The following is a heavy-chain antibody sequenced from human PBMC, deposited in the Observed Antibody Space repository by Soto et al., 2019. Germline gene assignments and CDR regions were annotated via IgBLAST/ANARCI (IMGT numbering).Heavy chain of an antibody. CDR2: IYYSGST. Sequence: SETLSLTCTVSGGSISSYYWSWIRQPPGKGLEWIGYIYYSGSTYYNPSLKSRVTISVDTSKNQFSLKLSSVTAADTAVYYCARGPEYYYDSSGYYYSETIIFDYWGQGTLVTVSS. V-gene: IGHV4-59*12. J-gene: IGHJ4*02. CDR1: GGSISSYY. CDR3: ARGPEYYYDSSGYYYSETIIFDY. D-gene: IGHD3-22*01.